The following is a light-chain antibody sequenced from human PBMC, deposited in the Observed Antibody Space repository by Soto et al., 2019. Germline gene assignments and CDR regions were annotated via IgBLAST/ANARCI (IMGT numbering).Light chain of an antibody. CDR2: DVN. J-gene: IGLJ1*01. V-gene: IGLV2-14*01. Sequence: QSALTQPASVSGSPGQSLAISCTGTSRDVGAYNSVSWYQQHPGKVAQLLIYDVNNRPSEISTRFSGSKSGNTASLTISGLQAEDGADYYCSSYTTSGNYVFGTGTKVTVL. CDR3: SSYTTSGNYV. CDR1: SRDVGAYNS.